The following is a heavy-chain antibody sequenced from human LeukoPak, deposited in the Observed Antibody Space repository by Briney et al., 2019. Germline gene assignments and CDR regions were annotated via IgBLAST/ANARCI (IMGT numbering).Heavy chain of an antibody. V-gene: IGHV1-18*01. Sequence: ASVKLSCKASGYTFTSYGISWVRQAPAQGLEWMGWISAYNGNTNYAQKLPRTATMTTAPSPSTAYMELSSLRSDDTAVYSCARDEANYDFSTGYVRNWFDPWGQGTLVTVSS. CDR3: ARDEANYDFSTGYVRNWFDP. J-gene: IGHJ5*02. CDR2: ISAYNGNT. D-gene: IGHD3-3*01. CDR1: GYTFTSYG.